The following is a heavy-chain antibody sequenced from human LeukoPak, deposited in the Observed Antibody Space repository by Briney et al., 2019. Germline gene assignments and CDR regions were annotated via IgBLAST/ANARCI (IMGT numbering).Heavy chain of an antibody. V-gene: IGHV4-34*01. J-gene: IGHJ4*02. Sequence: SETLSLTCAVHGESFSGYYWTWIRQPPGKGLEWIAEINHSGSTNYNPSLKSRVTISADTSKNQFSLKMNSVTAADTAVYYCARARETVAIDYWGQGTLVTVSS. D-gene: IGHD5-12*01. CDR1: GESFSGYY. CDR2: INHSGST. CDR3: ARARETVAIDY.